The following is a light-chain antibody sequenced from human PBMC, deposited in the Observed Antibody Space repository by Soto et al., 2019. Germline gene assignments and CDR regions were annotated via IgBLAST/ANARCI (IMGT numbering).Light chain of an antibody. J-gene: IGKJ1*01. CDR2: DAS. CDR1: QSVSNNF. Sequence: EIVLTQSPGTLSLSPGERATLYCRASQSVSNNFLAWYQQKPGQTPRLLIYDASKRATGIPDRFSGSGSGTDFTLTISRLEPEDFAVYYCQQYGSSPWTFGQGTKVDIK. V-gene: IGKV3-20*01. CDR3: QQYGSSPWT.